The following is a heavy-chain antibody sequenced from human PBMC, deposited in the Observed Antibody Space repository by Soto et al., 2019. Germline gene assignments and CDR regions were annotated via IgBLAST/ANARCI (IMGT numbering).Heavy chain of an antibody. D-gene: IGHD4-17*01. CDR2: IIPIFGTA. CDR1: GGTFSSYA. J-gene: IGHJ5*02. Sequence: QVQLVQSGAEVKKPGSSVKVSCKASGGTFSSYAISWVRQAPGQGLEGIGGIIPIFGTANYAQKFQGRVTITADESTITACMEVSSSRSEDTAVYYCARGSFSTVTPCDPWGQGTLVTVSS. CDR3: ARGSFSTVTPCDP. V-gene: IGHV1-69*12.